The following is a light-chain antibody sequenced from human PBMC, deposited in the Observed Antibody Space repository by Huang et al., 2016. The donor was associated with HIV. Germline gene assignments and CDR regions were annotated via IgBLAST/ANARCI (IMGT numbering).Light chain of an antibody. J-gene: IGKJ2*01. Sequence: EILMTQSPATLSVSPGERATVSCRATEIVSSNLAWDQQKPGQGPRLLIYGASTRATGIPARFSGSGSGTEFTLTISNLQSEDFAVYYCQQYNNWPRTFGQGTKLEIK. CDR2: GAS. CDR1: EIVSSN. CDR3: QQYNNWPRT. V-gene: IGKV3-15*01.